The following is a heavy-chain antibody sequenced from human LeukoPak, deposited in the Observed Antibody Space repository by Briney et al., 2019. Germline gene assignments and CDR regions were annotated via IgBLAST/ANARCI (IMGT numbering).Heavy chain of an antibody. CDR3: ARDLHRKKNYYDSSGPNWFDP. D-gene: IGHD3-22*01. V-gene: IGHV3-23*01. CDR1: GFTFSSYA. CDR2: ISGSGGST. J-gene: IGHJ5*02. Sequence: GGSLSLSCAASGFTFSSYAMSWVRQAPGKRLEWVSAISGSGGSTYYADSVKGRFTISRDNSKNTLYLQMTSLRGEDTAVYYCARDLHRKKNYYDSSGPNWFDPWGQGTLVTVSS.